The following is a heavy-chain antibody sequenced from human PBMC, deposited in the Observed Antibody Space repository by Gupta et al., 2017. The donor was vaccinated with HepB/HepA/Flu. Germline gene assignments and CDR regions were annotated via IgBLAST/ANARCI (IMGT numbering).Heavy chain of an antibody. D-gene: IGHD5-12*01. CDR3: ARRDRATEFDY. CDR2: IYPGDSYT. V-gene: IGHV5-51*01. J-gene: IGHJ4*02. Sequence: EVQLVQSGAEVKKPGESLKISCKGSGYSFISYWIGWVRQMPGKGLEWMGIIYPGDSYTIYSPSFQGQVTISADKSVNTAYLRWSSLKASDTAIYYCARRDRATEFDYWGQGTLVTVSS. CDR1: GYSFISYW.